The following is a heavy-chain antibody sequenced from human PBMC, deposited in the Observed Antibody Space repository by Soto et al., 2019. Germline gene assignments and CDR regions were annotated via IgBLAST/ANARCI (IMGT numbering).Heavy chain of an antibody. V-gene: IGHV4-59*01. CDR2: IYYSGST. CDR3: AGVTENYYYYYRAV. D-gene: IGHD2-21*02. CDR1: GGSISSYY. Sequence: SETLSLTCTVSGGSISSYYLSWIRQPPGKGLEWVGYIYYSGSTNYNPSLKSRVTISVDTSKNQFSLKLSSVTAADTAVYYCAGVTENYYYYYRAVGGKGPRVPFPS. J-gene: IGHJ6*03.